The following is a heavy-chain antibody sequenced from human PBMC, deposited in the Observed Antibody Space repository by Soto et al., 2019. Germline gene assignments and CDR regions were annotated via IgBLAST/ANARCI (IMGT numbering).Heavy chain of an antibody. V-gene: IGHV3-30-3*01. CDR3: ARGPNIVLMVYASFDY. CDR1: GFTFSSYA. Sequence: GGSLRLSCAASGFTFSSYAMYWVRQAPGKGLEWVAVISYDGSNKYYADSVKGRFTISRDNSKNTLYLQMNSLRAEDTAVYYCARGPNIVLMVYASFDYWGQGTLVTVSS. D-gene: IGHD2-8*01. CDR2: ISYDGSNK. J-gene: IGHJ4*02.